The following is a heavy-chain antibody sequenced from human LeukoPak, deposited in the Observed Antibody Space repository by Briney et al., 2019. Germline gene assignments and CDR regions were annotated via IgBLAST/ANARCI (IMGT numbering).Heavy chain of an antibody. V-gene: IGHV5-51*01. CDR1: GYRFTNYW. J-gene: IGHJ4*02. Sequence: KPGESLKISCKGSGYRFTNYWIGWVRQMPGKGLEWMGIIYPGDSDIRYSPSFQGQVTISADKSISTAYLQWSSLKASDTAMYYCARQNSGWEKGTIDYWGQGTLATVSS. CDR2: IYPGDSDI. CDR3: ARQNSGWEKGTIDY. D-gene: IGHD6-19*01.